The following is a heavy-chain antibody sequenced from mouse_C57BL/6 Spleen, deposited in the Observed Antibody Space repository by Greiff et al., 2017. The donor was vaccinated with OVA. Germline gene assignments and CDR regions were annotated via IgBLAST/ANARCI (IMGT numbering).Heavy chain of an antibody. V-gene: IGHV1-85*01. CDR1: GYTFTSYD. J-gene: IGHJ2*01. Sequence: QVQLQQSGPELVKPGASVQLSCKASGYTFTSYDLNWVKQRPGQGLEWIGWIYPRDGSTKYNEKFKGKATLTVDTSSSTAYRELHSLTSEDSAVYFCARGDYFDDWGKGTTLTVSS. CDR2: IYPRDGST. CDR3: ARGDYFDD.